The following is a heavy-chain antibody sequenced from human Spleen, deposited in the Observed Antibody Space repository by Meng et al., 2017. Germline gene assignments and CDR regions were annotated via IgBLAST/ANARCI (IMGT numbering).Heavy chain of an antibody. CDR1: VGSFSCYY. CDR2: INHSGST. Sequence: QVQLKQLGAGLLKPSETLSLTGVVSVGSFSCYYWSWIRQPPGKGLEWIGEINHSGSTNYNPSLENRATISVDTSQNNLSLKLSSVTAADSAVYYCARGPTTMAHDFDYWGQGTLVTVSS. D-gene: IGHD4-11*01. CDR3: ARGPTTMAHDFDY. V-gene: IGHV4-34*01. J-gene: IGHJ4*02.